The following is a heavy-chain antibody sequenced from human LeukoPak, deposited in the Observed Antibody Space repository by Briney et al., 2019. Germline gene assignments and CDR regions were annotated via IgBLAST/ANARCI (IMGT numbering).Heavy chain of an antibody. CDR1: GYSFTSYW. D-gene: IGHD5-24*01. Sequence: GESLKISCKGSGYSFTSYWIGWVRQMPGKGLEWMGIIYPGDSDTRYSPSFQGQVTISADRSISTAYLHWSSLKVSDTAMYYCARASRDGFNQNFDFWGQGTLVTVSS. J-gene: IGHJ4*02. CDR2: IYPGDSDT. CDR3: ARASRDGFNQNFDF. V-gene: IGHV5-51*01.